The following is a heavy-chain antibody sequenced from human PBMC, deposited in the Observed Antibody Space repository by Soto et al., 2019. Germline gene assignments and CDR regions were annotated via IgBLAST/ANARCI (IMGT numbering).Heavy chain of an antibody. CDR1: GFTLSRYS. D-gene: IGHD6-13*01. CDR2: ISRSSSTI. Sequence: GSLRLSCVASGFTLSRYSMNWVRQAPGKGLEWVSYISRSSSTIYYADSVKGRFTISRDNAENSLYLQRNSLRAEDTAVYYCARDLAGGIPDKWAQRTRVTVSS. J-gene: IGHJ4*02. CDR3: ARDLAGGIPDK. V-gene: IGHV3-48*01.